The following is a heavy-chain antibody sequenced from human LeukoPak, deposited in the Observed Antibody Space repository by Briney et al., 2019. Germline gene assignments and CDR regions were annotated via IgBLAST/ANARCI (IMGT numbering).Heavy chain of an antibody. J-gene: IGHJ3*02. CDR2: INWNGGST. V-gene: IGHV3-20*04. CDR1: GFTFDDYG. D-gene: IGHD3-10*01. Sequence: GGSLRLSCAASGFTFDDYGMSWVRQAPGKGLEWASGINWNGGSTGYADSVKGRFTISRDNAKNSLYLQMNSLRAEDTALYYCARAAYGSGSSGAFDIWGQGTMVTVSS. CDR3: ARAAYGSGSSGAFDI.